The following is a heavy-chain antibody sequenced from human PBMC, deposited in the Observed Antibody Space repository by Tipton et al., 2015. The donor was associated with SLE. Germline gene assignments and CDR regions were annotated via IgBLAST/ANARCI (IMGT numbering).Heavy chain of an antibody. J-gene: IGHJ3*02. Sequence: TLSLTCTVSGGSLSSSSYSWDWIRQPPGKGLEWIGYIYYSGSTNYNPSLKSRVTISVDTSKNQFSLKLSSVTAADTAVYYCARAEGSWDAFDIWGQGTMVTVSS. CDR3: ARAEGSWDAFDI. D-gene: IGHD2-15*01. CDR2: IYYSGST. V-gene: IGHV4-61*01. CDR1: GGSLSSSSYS.